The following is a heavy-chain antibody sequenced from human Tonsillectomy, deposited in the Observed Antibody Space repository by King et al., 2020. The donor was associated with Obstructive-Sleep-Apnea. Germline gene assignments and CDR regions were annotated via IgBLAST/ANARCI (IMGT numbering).Heavy chain of an antibody. CDR2: IYSSGST. J-gene: IGHJ3*02. Sequence: LPLQESGPGLVKTSETLSLTCIVSGGSIANSGSYWGWIRQSPGTGLEWIGSIYSSGSTYYKTSLKRRVTISLDTSKNQFNLRVTSVTAADTAMYFCARDLGGYPEGDAFDIWGQGTMVSVSS. CDR1: GGSIANSGSY. D-gene: IGHD5-12*01. V-gene: IGHV4-39*06. CDR3: ARDLGGYPEGDAFDI.